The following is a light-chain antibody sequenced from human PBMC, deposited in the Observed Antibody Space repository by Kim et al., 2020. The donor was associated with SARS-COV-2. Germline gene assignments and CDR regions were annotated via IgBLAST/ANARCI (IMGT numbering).Light chain of an antibody. J-gene: IGKJ4*01. CDR1: QSVSNSY. V-gene: IGKV3-20*01. CDR2: GAS. Sequence: LSPGERASVSGRASQSVSNSYLAWYQQKPGQAPRVLIYGASSRATGIPDRFSGSGSGTDFTFSISRLEPEDFAVYYCQQYGSSPLTFGGGTKLEI. CDR3: QQYGSSPLT.